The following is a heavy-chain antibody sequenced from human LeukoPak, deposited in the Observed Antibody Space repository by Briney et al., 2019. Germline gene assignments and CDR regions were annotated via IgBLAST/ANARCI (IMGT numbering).Heavy chain of an antibody. V-gene: IGHV4-59*01. Sequence: SETLSLTCTVSGASISSYYWSWIRQSPGKGLEWIGYIYYSGNSNYSPSLQSRVTISVDTSKSQFSLKLTSVTAADTAVYYCARSRQYGRRDGYNFGYWGQGTLVTVSS. CDR2: IYYSGNS. D-gene: IGHD5-24*01. J-gene: IGHJ4*02. CDR1: GASISSYY. CDR3: ARSRQYGRRDGYNFGY.